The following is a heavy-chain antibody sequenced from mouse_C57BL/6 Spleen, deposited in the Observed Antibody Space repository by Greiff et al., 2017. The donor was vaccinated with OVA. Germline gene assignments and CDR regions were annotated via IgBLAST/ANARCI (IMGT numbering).Heavy chain of an antibody. J-gene: IGHJ4*01. CDR3: ARRTTVVEYAMDY. Sequence: QVQLKESGAELARPGASVKLSCKASGYTFTSYGISWVKQRPGQGLDWIGEIYPRSGDTNSNEKFKGKATLTAYKSSSTAYMELRSVTSEDSAVDFCARRTTVVEYAMDYWGQGTSGTVSS. D-gene: IGHD1-1*01. CDR1: GYTFTSYG. V-gene: IGHV1-81*01. CDR2: IYPRSGDT.